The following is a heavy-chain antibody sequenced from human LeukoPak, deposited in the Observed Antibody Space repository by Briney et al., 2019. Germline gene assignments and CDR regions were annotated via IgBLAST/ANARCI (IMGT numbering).Heavy chain of an antibody. CDR2: INPNSGGT. D-gene: IGHD3-10*01. V-gene: IGHV1-2*02. Sequence: GASVKVSCKASGYTFTGYYMHWVRQAPGQGLEWMGWINPNSGGTNYAQKFQGRVTMTRDTSISTAYMELSRLRSDDTAVYYCARDRTRTAVVRGVNLFGYWGQGTLVTVSS. J-gene: IGHJ4*02. CDR1: GYTFTGYY. CDR3: ARDRTRTAVVRGVNLFGY.